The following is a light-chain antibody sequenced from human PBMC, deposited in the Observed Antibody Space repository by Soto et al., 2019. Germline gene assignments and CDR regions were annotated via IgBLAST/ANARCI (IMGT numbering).Light chain of an antibody. CDR3: QQYGSSGT. CDR1: QSVSSY. V-gene: IGKV3-20*01. J-gene: IGKJ1*01. CDR2: DAS. Sequence: ETGLTHSPGTLSLSPVETSTRSCRASQSVSSYLAWYQQKPGQAPRLLIYDASNRATGIPDRFSGSGSGTDFTLTISRLEPEDFAVYYCQQYGSSGTFGQGTKVDIK.